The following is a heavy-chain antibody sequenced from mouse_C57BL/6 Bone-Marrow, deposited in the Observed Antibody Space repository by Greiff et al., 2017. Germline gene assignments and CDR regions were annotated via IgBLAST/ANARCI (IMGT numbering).Heavy chain of an antibody. CDR2: IWRGGST. D-gene: IGHD2-4*01. V-gene: IGHV2-5*01. CDR1: GFSLTSYG. J-gene: IGHJ4*01. CDR3: AKRGIYYDYDCAMDY. Sequence: VQLVESGPGLVQPSQSLSITCTVSGFSLTSYGVHWVRQSPGKGLEWLGVIWRGGSTDYNAAFMSRLSITKDNSKSQVFFKMISLQADDTAIYYCAKRGIYYDYDCAMDYWGQGTSVTVSS.